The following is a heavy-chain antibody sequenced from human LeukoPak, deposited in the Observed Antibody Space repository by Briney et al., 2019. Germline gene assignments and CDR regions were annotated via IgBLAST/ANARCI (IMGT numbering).Heavy chain of an antibody. CDR1: GFTFSSYA. CDR3: AKDNDYGESTADY. J-gene: IGHJ4*02. V-gene: IGHV3-23*01. CDR2: ISGGGGST. D-gene: IGHD4-17*01. Sequence: GGSLRLSCAASGFTFSSYAMSWVRQAPGKGLEWVSAISGGGGSTYYADSVKGRFTISRDNSKNTLYLQMNSLRAEDTAVYYCAKDNDYGESTADYWGQGTLVTVSS.